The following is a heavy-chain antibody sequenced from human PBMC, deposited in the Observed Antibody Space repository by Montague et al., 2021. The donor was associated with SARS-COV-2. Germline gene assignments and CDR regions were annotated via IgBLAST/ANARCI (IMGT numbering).Heavy chain of an antibody. Sequence: CAISGDSVSSNSATWNWIRRSPSRGLEWLGRTYYRSMWKSDYARSVKSRIAINPDTSKNQFSLQLSSVTPEDTALYYCVRGIEAAGSYDYRGQGTLVTVSS. CDR1: GDSVSSNSAT. CDR3: VRGIEAAGSYDY. D-gene: IGHD6-13*01. CDR2: TYYRSMWKS. J-gene: IGHJ4*02. V-gene: IGHV6-1*01.